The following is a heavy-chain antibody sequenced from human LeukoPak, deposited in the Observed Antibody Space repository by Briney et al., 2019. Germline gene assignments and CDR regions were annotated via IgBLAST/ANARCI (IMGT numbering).Heavy chain of an antibody. CDR1: GGSISSYY. CDR2: IYTSGST. V-gene: IGHV4-4*07. CDR3: ARESSYGYSIDY. Sequence: SETLSLTCTASGGSISSYYWSWIRQPAGQGLEWIGRIYTSGSTTYNPSLNSRVTISVDTSNNQFSLKLSSVTAADTAVYYCARESSYGYSIDYWGQGTLVTVSS. D-gene: IGHD5-18*01. J-gene: IGHJ4*02.